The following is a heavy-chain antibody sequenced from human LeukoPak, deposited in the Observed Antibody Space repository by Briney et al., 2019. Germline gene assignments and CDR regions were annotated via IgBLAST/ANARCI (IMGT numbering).Heavy chain of an antibody. CDR1: GVPMSSYY. V-gene: IGHV4-59*01. J-gene: IGHJ4*02. Sequence: KPSETLSLTCSVSGVPMSSYYWSWIRQPPGKGLEWIGYVHYTGTTNYNASLKSRVTISLDTSKNQFSLRLSSVTAADTAVYYCASFLAHRSNDYWGQGTLVTVSS. D-gene: IGHD2/OR15-2a*01. CDR2: VHYTGTT. CDR3: ASFLAHRSNDY.